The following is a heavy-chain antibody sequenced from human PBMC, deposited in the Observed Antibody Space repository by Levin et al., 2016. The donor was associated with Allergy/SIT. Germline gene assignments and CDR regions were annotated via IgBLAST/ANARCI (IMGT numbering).Heavy chain of an antibody. CDR3: ARQRSIAVGMVRWFDP. D-gene: IGHD6-19*01. V-gene: IGHV5-51*01. J-gene: IGHJ5*02. CDR2: IYPGDSDT. Sequence: VRQMPGKGLEWMGIIYPGDSDTRYSPSFQGQVTISADKSISTAYLQWSSLKASDTAMYYCARQRSIAVGMVRWFDPWGQGTLVTVSS.